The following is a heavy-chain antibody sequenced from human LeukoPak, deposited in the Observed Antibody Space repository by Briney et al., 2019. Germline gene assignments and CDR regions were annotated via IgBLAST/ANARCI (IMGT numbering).Heavy chain of an antibody. CDR3: ARLLSGYCSGGSCYYFDY. CDR1: GGSISSSSYY. V-gene: IGHV4-39*01. D-gene: IGHD2-15*01. Sequence: PSETLSLTCTVSGGSISSSSYYWGWIRQPPGKGLEWIGSIYYSGSTYYNPSLKSRVTISVDTSKNQFSLKLSSVTAADTAVYYCARLLSGYCSGGSCYYFDYWGQGTLVTVSS. CDR2: IYYSGST. J-gene: IGHJ4*02.